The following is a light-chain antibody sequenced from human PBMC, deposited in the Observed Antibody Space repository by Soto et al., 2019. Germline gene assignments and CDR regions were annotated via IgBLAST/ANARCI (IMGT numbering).Light chain of an antibody. Sequence: QSALTQPASVSGSPGQSITISCTGTSSDVGAYNYVSWYQQHPGKAPKLMIYDVNNRPSGVSNRFSGSKSGNTASLTISGLQAEDEADYYCRSYTTSTTLVVFGGGTKLTVL. J-gene: IGLJ2*01. CDR3: RSYTTSTTLVV. CDR2: DVN. V-gene: IGLV2-14*03. CDR1: SSDVGAYNY.